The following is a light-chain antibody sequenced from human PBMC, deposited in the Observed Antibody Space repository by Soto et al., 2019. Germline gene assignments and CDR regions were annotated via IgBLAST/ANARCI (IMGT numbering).Light chain of an antibody. J-gene: IGLJ1*01. CDR1: SSDVGAYNY. Sequence: QSVLTQPPSASGSPGQSVTISCTGTSSDVGAYNYVSWYQQLPGKAPKLIIYEVSKRPSGVPDRFSGSKSGNTASLTVSGLQAEDDADYYCTSYAGTYSSFYVFGTGTKVTVL. V-gene: IGLV2-8*01. CDR3: TSYAGTYSSFYV. CDR2: EVS.